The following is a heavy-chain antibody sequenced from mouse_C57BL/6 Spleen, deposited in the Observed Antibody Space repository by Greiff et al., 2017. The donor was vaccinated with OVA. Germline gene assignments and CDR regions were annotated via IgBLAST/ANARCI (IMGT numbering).Heavy chain of an antibody. CDR1: GYTFTDYY. CDR2: INPYNGGT. Sequence: VQLQQSGPVLVKPGASVKMSCKASGYTFTDYYMNWVKQSHGKSLEWIGVINPYNGGTSYNQKFKGKATLTVDKSSSTAYMELNSLTSEDSAVYYCARERDYDGGGFAYWGQGTLVTVSA. D-gene: IGHD2-4*01. J-gene: IGHJ3*01. V-gene: IGHV1-19*01. CDR3: ARERDYDGGGFAY.